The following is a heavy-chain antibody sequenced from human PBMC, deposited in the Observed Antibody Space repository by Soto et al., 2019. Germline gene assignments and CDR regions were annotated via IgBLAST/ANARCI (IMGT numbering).Heavy chain of an antibody. CDR2: IYYSGST. CDR3: ASVDARRYGMDV. Sequence: QVQLQESGPGLVKPSETLSLTCTVSGGSVSSGSYYWSWIRQPPGKGLEWIGYIYYSGSTNYNPSLKSRVTISVVPSRNQFSLTLSSVTAADTAVYYCASVDARRYGMDVWGQGTTVTVSS. J-gene: IGHJ6*02. D-gene: IGHD5-12*01. V-gene: IGHV4-61*01. CDR1: GGSVSSGSYY.